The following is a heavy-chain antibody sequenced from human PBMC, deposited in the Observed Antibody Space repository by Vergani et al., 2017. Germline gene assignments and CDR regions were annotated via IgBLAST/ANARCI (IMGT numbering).Heavy chain of an antibody. Sequence: EVQLVESGGGLVKPGGSLRLSCAASGFTFSSYSMNWVRQAPGKGLEWVSSISSSSSYIYYADSVKGRFTISRDNAKNSLYLQMNSLRAEDTAVYYCAREPPFLFGEDYWGQGTTVTVSS. J-gene: IGHJ4*02. CDR1: GFTFSSYS. CDR2: ISSSSSYI. D-gene: IGHD3-10*01. V-gene: IGHV3-21*01. CDR3: AREPPFLFGEDY.